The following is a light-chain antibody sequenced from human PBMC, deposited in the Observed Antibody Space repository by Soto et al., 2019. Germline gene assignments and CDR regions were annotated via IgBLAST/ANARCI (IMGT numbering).Light chain of an antibody. Sequence: DIQMTQSPATLSASVVDTVTITFRASQSISNWLAWYQQKPGKAPTLLIYDVSRLESGVPSRFSGSGSGTEFTLTINGLQPGDFATYYCQQYDTYYTFGQGTKVDIK. J-gene: IGKJ2*01. V-gene: IGKV1-5*01. CDR3: QQYDTYYT. CDR2: DVS. CDR1: QSISNW.